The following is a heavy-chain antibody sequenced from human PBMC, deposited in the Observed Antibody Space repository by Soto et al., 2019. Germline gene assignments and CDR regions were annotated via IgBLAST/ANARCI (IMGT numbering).Heavy chain of an antibody. Sequence: SETLSLTCTVSGGSFKSGSYSWSWIRQPPGKGLEWIGYVYHTGRTSYNPSLKSRVSISMDTSKNQFSLNLDSVTAADTAVYFCARDFAYFDSRGQGTLVTVSS. V-gene: IGHV4-61*01. J-gene: IGHJ4*02. CDR1: GGSFKSGSYS. CDR3: ARDFAYFDS. CDR2: VYHTGRT. D-gene: IGHD3-3*01.